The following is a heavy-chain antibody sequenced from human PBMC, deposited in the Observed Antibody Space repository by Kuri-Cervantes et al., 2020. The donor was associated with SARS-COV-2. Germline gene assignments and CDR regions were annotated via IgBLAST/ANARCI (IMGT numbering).Heavy chain of an antibody. J-gene: IGHJ5*02. D-gene: IGHD4-11*01. CDR1: GFTVSSNY. CDR2: IYSGGST. CDR3: ARDRSNYKGTNWFDP. V-gene: IGHV3-53*01. Sequence: GESLKISCAASGFTVSSNYMSWVRQAPGKGLEWVSVIYSGGSTYYADSVKGRFTISRDNSKNTLYLQMNSLRAEDTAVYYCARDRSNYKGTNWFDPWGQGTLVTVSS.